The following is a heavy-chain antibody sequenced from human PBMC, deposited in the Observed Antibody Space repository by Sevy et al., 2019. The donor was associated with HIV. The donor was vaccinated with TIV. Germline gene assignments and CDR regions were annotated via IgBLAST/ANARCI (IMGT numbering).Heavy chain of an antibody. CDR3: ARDPDILSGYPSHYFDY. D-gene: IGHD3-9*01. CDR1: GFSFSKYW. J-gene: IGHJ4*02. Sequence: GGCLRLSCAASGFSFSKYWMSWVRQAPGKGLEWVANIKEDGSQKNYLESVKVRFTISRDNAKNLLYLQMNNLRADDTAMYYCARDPDILSGYPSHYFDYWGQGTLVTVSS. V-gene: IGHV3-7*01. CDR2: IKEDGSQK.